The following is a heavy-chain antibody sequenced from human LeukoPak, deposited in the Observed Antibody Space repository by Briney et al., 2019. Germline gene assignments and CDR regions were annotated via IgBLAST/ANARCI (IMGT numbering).Heavy chain of an antibody. CDR3: ATFKYYDILTGYYPHDY. V-gene: IGHV4-39*07. CDR1: GASISSGDYY. Sequence: PSQTLSLTCTVSGASISSGDYYWSWIRQHPGKGLEWIGSIYHSGSTYYNPSLKSRVTISVDTSKNQFSLKLSSVTAADTAVYYCATFKYYDILTGYYPHDYWGQGTLVTVSS. J-gene: IGHJ4*02. D-gene: IGHD3-9*01. CDR2: IYHSGST.